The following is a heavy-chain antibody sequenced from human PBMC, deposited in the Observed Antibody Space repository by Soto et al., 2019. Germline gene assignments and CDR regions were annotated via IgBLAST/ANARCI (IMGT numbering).Heavy chain of an antibody. CDR2: ISGTSPST. D-gene: IGHD3-3*01. CDR3: AILIFGVEY. J-gene: IGHJ4*02. CDR1: GFTFSAYA. V-gene: IGHV3-23*01. Sequence: EVQLLESGGGLVQPGGSLRLSCAASGFTFSAYAMSWVRQAPGKGLEWVSAISGTSPSTYYADSVQGRFTISRDSSRMTLYLQMDNLRAEDTAVYFGAILIFGVEYWGQGTQVTVSS.